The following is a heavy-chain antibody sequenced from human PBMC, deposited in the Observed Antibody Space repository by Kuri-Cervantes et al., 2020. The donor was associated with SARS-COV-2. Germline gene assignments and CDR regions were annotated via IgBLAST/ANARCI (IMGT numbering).Heavy chain of an antibody. D-gene: IGHD4-23*01. CDR3: ARAPYGGRTDYYYGMDV. CDR1: GGSFSGYY. V-gene: IGHV4-34*01. J-gene: IGHJ6*02. CDR2: INHSGST. Sequence: ESLKISCAVYGGSFSGYYWSWIRQPPGKGLEWIGEINHSGSTYYNPSLKSRVTISIDTSKDQFSLKLSSVTAADTAVYYCARAPYGGRTDYYYGMDVWGQGTTVTVSS.